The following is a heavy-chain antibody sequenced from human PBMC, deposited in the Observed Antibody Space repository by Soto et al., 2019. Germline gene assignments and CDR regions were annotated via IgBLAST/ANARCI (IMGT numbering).Heavy chain of an antibody. Sequence: QITLKESGPMLVKPTQALTLTCTSSGFSLTTSGVGVGWIRQPPGKALEWLAPVYWDDDKRYSPSLTNRLTHCRDASINEGFLRLTSVDPPDTGTYFCAHEGGVGYPGSWGQGIMVTVAS. D-gene: IGHD3-22*01. CDR2: VYWDDDK. CDR3: AHEGGVGYPGS. V-gene: IGHV2-5*02. CDR1: GFSLTTSGVG. J-gene: IGHJ4*02.